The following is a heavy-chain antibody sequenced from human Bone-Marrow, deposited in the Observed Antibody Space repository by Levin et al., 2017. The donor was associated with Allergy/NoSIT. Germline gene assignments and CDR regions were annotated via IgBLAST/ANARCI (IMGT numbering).Heavy chain of an antibody. Sequence: GGSLRLSCAASGFTFSSYGMHWVRQAPGKGLEWVAVIWYDGSDKYYVDSVKGRFTISRDNSKKTLYLQMNSLRAEDTAVYYCAKAAAGTGTPHLWGQGTLVTVSS. J-gene: IGHJ4*02. CDR1: GFTFSSYG. CDR2: IWYDGSDK. D-gene: IGHD6-19*01. V-gene: IGHV3-33*06. CDR3: AKAAAGTGTPHL.